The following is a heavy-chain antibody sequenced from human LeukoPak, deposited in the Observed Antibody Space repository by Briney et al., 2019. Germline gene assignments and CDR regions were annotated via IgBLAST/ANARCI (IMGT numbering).Heavy chain of an antibody. CDR1: RFTFSSYS. J-gene: IGHJ4*02. V-gene: IGHV3-7*01. CDR2: IKQDGSEK. D-gene: IGHD3-22*01. Sequence: AGGSLRLSCAASRFTFSSYSMNWVRQAPGKGLEWVANIKQDGSEKYYVDSVKGRFTISRDNAKNSLYLQMNSLRAEDTAVYYCARDALDGYDSSGYYWVYFDYWGQGTLVTVSS. CDR3: ARDALDGYDSSGYYWVYFDY.